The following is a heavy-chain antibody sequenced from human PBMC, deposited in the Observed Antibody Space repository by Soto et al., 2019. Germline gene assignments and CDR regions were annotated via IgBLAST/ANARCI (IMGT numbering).Heavy chain of an antibody. D-gene: IGHD1-7*01. Sequence: PSPTLSLTCAISGDSVSSNSAAWNWIRHSPSRGLEWLGRTYYRSKWYNDYAVSVKSRITINPDTSKNQFSLQLNSVTPEDTAVYYCAREGNWNYACFDYWGQGTLVTVSS. V-gene: IGHV6-1*01. J-gene: IGHJ4*02. CDR2: TYYRSKWYN. CDR1: GDSVSSNSAA. CDR3: AREGNWNYACFDY.